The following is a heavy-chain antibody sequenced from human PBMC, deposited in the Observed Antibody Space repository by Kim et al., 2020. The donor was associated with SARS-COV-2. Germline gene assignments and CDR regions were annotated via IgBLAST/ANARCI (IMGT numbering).Heavy chain of an antibody. J-gene: IGHJ4*02. V-gene: IGHV4-39*07. CDR1: GGSISSSSYY. D-gene: IGHD3-22*01. Sequence: SETLSLTCTVSGGSISSSSYYWGWIRQPPGKGLEWIGSIYYSGSTYYNPSLKSRVTISVDTSKNQFSLKLSSVTAADTAVYYCARGARSGKSGGYYHDYWGQGTLVTVSS. CDR2: IYYSGST. CDR3: ARGARSGKSGGYYHDY.